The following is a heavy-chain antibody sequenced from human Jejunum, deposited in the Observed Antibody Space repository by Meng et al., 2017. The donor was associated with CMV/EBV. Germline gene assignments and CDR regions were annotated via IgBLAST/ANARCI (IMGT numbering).Heavy chain of an antibody. V-gene: IGHV3-30*02. Sequence: GLSFSVFGLHWVRQAPVKGLEWVAFTRYDGKNKYYPNSVKGRFTISKDNSKNMLYLQMSSLRPEDTGVYYCANFPSSAYSSGMDVWGQGTTVTVSS. J-gene: IGHJ6*02. CDR3: ANFPSSAYSSGMDV. CDR2: TRYDGKNK. CDR1: GLSFSVFG.